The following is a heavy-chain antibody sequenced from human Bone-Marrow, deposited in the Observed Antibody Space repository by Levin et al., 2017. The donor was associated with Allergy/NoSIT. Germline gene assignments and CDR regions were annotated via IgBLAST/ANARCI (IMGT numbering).Heavy chain of an antibody. Sequence: GESLKISCAASGFTFSTSAMSWVRQAPGKGLEWVSSISQSGGDTYYAASVKGRFTISRDNSNNTLYLHMNGLRAEDTALYYCAKVRRGLDAFDIWGQGTMVTVSS. V-gene: IGHV3-23*01. CDR2: ISQSGGDT. J-gene: IGHJ3*02. CDR1: GFTFSTSA. CDR3: AKVRRGLDAFDI. D-gene: IGHD3/OR15-3a*01.